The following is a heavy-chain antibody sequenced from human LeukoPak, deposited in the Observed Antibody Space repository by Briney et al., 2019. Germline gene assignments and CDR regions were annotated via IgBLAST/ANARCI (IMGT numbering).Heavy chain of an antibody. J-gene: IGHJ4*02. D-gene: IGHD3-22*01. CDR1: GFTFSSYA. CDR3: AKDRGSGYHYFDY. Sequence: GGSLRLSCPVSGFTFSSYAMSWVRQAPGRGLEWVSVISTSGESAYYADSVKGRFTISRDNSKNTLYLQMNSLRAEDTAVYYCAKDRGSGYHYFDYWGQGTLVTVST. V-gene: IGHV3-23*01. CDR2: ISTSGESA.